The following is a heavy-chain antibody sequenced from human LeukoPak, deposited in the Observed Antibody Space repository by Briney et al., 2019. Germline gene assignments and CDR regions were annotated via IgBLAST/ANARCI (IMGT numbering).Heavy chain of an antibody. D-gene: IGHD6-19*01. V-gene: IGHV4-59*01. CDR2: IHYSGTT. CDR1: GGSMSDDY. CDR3: ARGAGWYNY. J-gene: IGHJ4*02. Sequence: SETLSLTCTVSGGSMSDDYWSWLRQPPGKGLEWIAYIHYSGTTNYNPSLKSRVSISIDTSKKQFSLKVTSVTAADTAVYYCARGAGWYNYCGQPTLVTAPS.